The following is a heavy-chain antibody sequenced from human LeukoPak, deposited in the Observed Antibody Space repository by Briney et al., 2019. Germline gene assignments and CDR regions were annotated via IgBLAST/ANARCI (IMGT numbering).Heavy chain of an antibody. CDR1: GGSISSSSYY. V-gene: IGHV4-39*01. J-gene: IGHJ3*02. CDR3: ARRRPGIAVAGSHDAFDI. D-gene: IGHD6-19*01. CDR2: IYYSGST. Sequence: SETLSLTCTVSGGSISSSSYYWGWIRQPPGKGLEWIGSIYYSGSTYYNPSPKSRVTISVDTSKNQFSLKLSSVTAADTAVYYCARRRPGIAVAGSHDAFDIWGQGTMVTVSS.